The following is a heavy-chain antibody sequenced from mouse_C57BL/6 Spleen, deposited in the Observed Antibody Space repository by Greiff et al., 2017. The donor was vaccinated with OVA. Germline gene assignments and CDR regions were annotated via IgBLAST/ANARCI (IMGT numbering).Heavy chain of an antibody. CDR2: IHPSDSDT. Sequence: QVQLQQPGAELVKPGASVKVSCKASGYTFTSYWMHWVKQRPGQGLEWIGRIHPSDSDTNYTQKFKGKATLTVDKSSSTAYMQLSSLTSEDAAVYYCAITTVVATDYFDYWGQGTTLTVSS. J-gene: IGHJ2*01. D-gene: IGHD1-1*01. CDR3: AITTVVATDYFDY. CDR1: GYTFTSYW. V-gene: IGHV1-74*01.